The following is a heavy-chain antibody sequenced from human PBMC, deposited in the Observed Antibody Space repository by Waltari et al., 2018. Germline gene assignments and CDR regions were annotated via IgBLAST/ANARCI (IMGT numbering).Heavy chain of an antibody. D-gene: IGHD2-15*01. CDR2: IYHSGST. V-gene: IGHV4-38-2*01. Sequence: QVQLQESGPGLVKPSETLSLTCAVSGYSISSGYYWGWIRQPPGKGLEWIGSIYHSGSTYYTPSLKSRVTISVDTSKTQFSLKLSSVTAADTAVYYCARFPLGYCSGGSCPGAPHWGQGTLVTVSS. CDR1: GYSISSGYY. J-gene: IGHJ4*02. CDR3: ARFPLGYCSGGSCPGAPH.